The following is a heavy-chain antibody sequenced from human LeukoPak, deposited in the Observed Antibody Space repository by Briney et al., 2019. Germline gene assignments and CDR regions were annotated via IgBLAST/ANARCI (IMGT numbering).Heavy chain of an antibody. CDR1: GFTFSSYA. CDR2: IRYDGSNR. D-gene: IGHD2-2*01. CDR3: AKDLSREVPAAVGSPFVY. Sequence: GGSLRLSCAASGFTFSSYAMSWVRQAPGKGLEWVAVIRYDGSNRYYADSVKGRFTISRDNSKNTLYLHMNSLRAEDTAVYYCAKDLSREVPAAVGSPFVYWGQGTLVTVSS. V-gene: IGHV3-30*02. J-gene: IGHJ4*02.